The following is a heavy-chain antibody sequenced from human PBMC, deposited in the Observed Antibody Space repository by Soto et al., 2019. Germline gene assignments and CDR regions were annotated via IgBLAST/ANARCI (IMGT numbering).Heavy chain of an antibody. D-gene: IGHD6-13*01. CDR1: GYTFTSYY. Sequence: ASVKVSCKASGYTFTSYYMHWVRQAPGQGLGWMGIINPSGGSTSYAQKFQGRVTMTRDTSTSTVYMELSSLRSEDTAVYYCARAARIAAAVNWFDPWGQGTLVTVSS. V-gene: IGHV1-46*03. CDR2: INPSGGST. CDR3: ARAARIAAAVNWFDP. J-gene: IGHJ5*02.